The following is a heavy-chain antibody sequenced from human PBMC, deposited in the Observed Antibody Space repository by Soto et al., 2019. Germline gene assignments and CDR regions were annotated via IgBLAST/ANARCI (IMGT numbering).Heavy chain of an antibody. CDR1: GYTFTSYY. V-gene: IGHV1-46*01. Sequence: QVQLVQSGAEVKKPGASVKVSCKASGYTFTSYYMHWVRQAPGQGLEWMGIINPSGGSTSYAQKFQGRVSMTRDTSTSTVYMELSSLRSEDTAVYYCASTEVRSYRSSWYNYWGQGTLVTVSS. J-gene: IGHJ4*02. CDR3: ASTEVRSYRSSWYNY. D-gene: IGHD6-13*01. CDR2: INPSGGST.